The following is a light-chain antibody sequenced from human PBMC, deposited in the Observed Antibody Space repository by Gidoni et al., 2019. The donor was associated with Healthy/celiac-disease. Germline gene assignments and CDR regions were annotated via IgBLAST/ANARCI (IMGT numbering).Light chain of an antibody. CDR2: GAT. J-gene: IGKJ1*01. V-gene: IGKV3-20*01. Sequence: EIGLTQSPGTLSLSPGERATLSCRASQSVSSSYLAWYQQKPGQAPRLLIYGATSRATGIPDRFSGSGSGTSFPLTLSRLEPEAFAVYYCQQYGTSPWTFGQGTKVEI. CDR3: QQYGTSPWT. CDR1: QSVSSSY.